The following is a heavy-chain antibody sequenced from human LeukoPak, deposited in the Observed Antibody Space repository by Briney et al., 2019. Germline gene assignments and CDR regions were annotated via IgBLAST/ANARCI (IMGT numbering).Heavy chain of an antibody. Sequence: PGRSLRLSCAASGFTFSGFGMHWVRQAPGKGLEWVAVISYDGSNKYYADSVKGRFTISRDNSKNTLYLQMKSLRGEDTAVYYCARDPLMDVWGQGTTVTVSS. CDR2: ISYDGSNK. J-gene: IGHJ6*02. CDR3: ARDPLMDV. V-gene: IGHV3-30*03. CDR1: GFTFSGFG.